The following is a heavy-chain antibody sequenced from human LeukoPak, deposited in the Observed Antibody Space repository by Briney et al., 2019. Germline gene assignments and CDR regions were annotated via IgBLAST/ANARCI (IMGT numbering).Heavy chain of an antibody. V-gene: IGHV3-30*03. CDR1: GFTFSKYG. J-gene: IGHJ5*02. Sequence: QAGGSLRLSCVASGFTFSKYGMHWVRQAPGKGLEWVAVISYDGSNKYYGDSVKGRFTISRDNSKNTLYLQMNSLRPDDTAVYYCETDLETLAARNELIWSNWIDPRGLGTLVTVSS. D-gene: IGHD6-6*01. CDR3: ETDLETLAARNELIWSNWIDP. CDR2: ISYDGSNK.